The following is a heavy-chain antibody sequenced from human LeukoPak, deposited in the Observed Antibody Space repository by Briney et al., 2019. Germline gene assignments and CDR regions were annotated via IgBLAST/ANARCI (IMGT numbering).Heavy chain of an antibody. CDR1: GGSFSGYY. CDR2: IKHSGST. J-gene: IGHJ4*02. CDR3: ARVGGGQQLEY. V-gene: IGHV4-34*01. D-gene: IGHD4-23*01. Sequence: SETLSLTCAVSGGSFSGYYWSWLRQPPGKGLEWIGEIKHSGSTTYNRSPTRRVTLPVDPSKNQFSLKLSSVTAADTAVYYCARVGGGQQLEYWGQGTLVTVSS.